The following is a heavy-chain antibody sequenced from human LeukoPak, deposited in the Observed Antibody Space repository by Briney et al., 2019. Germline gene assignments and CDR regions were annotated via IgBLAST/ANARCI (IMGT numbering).Heavy chain of an antibody. CDR3: AREEGYWFDP. J-gene: IGHJ5*02. CDR2: IIPIFGTA. V-gene: IGHV1-69*13. CDR1: GGTFSSYA. Sequence: ASVNVSCKASGGTFSSYAISWVRQAPGQGLEWMGGIIPIFGTANYAQKFQGRVTITADESTSTAYMELSSLRSEDTAVYYCAREEGYWFDPWGQGTLVTVSS.